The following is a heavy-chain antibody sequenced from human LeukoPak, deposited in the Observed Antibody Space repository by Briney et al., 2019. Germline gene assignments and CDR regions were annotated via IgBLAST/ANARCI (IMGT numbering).Heavy chain of an antibody. J-gene: IGHJ4*02. V-gene: IGHV4-59*01. D-gene: IGHD3-22*01. Sequence: PSETLSLTCSVSGGFNTHYYWNWIRQPPGKGLELIGYIYHSGSTNYNPSLNSRVTISVDTSKNHFSLKLSSVTAADTAVYYCARGQWLPVYDFWGQGILVTVSS. CDR2: IYHSGST. CDR1: GGFNTHYY. CDR3: ARGQWLPVYDF.